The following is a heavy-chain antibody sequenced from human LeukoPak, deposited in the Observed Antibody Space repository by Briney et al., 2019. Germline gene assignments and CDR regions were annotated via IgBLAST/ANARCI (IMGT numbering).Heavy chain of an antibody. Sequence: QPGGSLRLSCAASGFTFSSYGMPWVRQAPGKGLGWVSRINSDVSSTSSAHSVKGRFTISRDNAKNTLSLKMNSLRAEDTAVYYCARDAPYYDSSGYSPTNNWFDPWGQGTLVTVSS. J-gene: IGHJ5*02. V-gene: IGHV3-74*01. CDR1: GFTFSSYG. CDR2: INSDVSST. D-gene: IGHD3-22*01. CDR3: ARDAPYYDSSGYSPTNNWFDP.